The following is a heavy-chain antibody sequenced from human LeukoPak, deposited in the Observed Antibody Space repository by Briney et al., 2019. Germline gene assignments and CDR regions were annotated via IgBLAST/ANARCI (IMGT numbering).Heavy chain of an antibody. CDR2: INTGNGNT. V-gene: IGHV1-3*04. CDR1: GYTFTSNA. J-gene: IGHJ5*02. Sequence: EASVKVSCKASGYTFTSNAMHWVRQAPGQRPEWMGWINTGNGNTKYSQKFQGRVTISRDTSANTAYMEVSGLRSEDTAVYYCARGAAEGLDRWGQGTLVTVSS. D-gene: IGHD6-13*01. CDR3: ARGAAEGLDR.